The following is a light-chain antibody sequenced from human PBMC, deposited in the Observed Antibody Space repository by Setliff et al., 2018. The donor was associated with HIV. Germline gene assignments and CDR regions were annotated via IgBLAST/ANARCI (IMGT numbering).Light chain of an antibody. J-gene: IGLJ1*01. CDR3: SSYAITNTLP. V-gene: IGLV2-14*01. CDR2: EVR. CDR1: SSDVGGYNY. Sequence: QSALTQPASVSWSPGQSITISCAGTSSDVGGYNYVSWYQQHPGKAPKLIIYEVRNRPSGVSTRFSGSKSGNTASLTISGLQAEDEGDYYCSSYAITNTLPFGTGTKVTVL.